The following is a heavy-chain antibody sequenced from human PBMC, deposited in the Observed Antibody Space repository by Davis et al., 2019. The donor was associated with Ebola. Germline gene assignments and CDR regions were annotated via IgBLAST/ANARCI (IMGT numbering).Heavy chain of an antibody. CDR3: HLMITFGGVIGDY. V-gene: IGHV3-11*04. CDR1: GFTFSDYY. D-gene: IGHD3-16*02. J-gene: IGHJ4*02. CDR2: ISSSGSTI. Sequence: PGGSLRLSCTASGFTFSDYYMSWIRQAPGKGLEWVSYISSSGSTIYYADSVKGRFTISRDNSKNTLYLQMNSLRAEDTAVYYCHLMITFGGVIGDYWGQGTLVTVSS.